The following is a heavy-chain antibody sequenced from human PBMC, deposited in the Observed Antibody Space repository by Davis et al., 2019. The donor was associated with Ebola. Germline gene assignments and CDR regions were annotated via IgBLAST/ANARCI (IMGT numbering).Heavy chain of an antibody. J-gene: IGHJ4*02. CDR3: ARDRGGERVLTVSD. CDR2: IRPDGSEE. Sequence: GESLKISCAASGFTFSNYWMSWVRQAPGKGLEWVANIRPDGSEEQYVDSLKGRITISRDNAKNSLYLQVNSLRDEDTAVYYCARDRGGERVLTVSDWGQGTLVTVSS. V-gene: IGHV3-7*03. D-gene: IGHD2-21*02. CDR1: GFTFSNYW.